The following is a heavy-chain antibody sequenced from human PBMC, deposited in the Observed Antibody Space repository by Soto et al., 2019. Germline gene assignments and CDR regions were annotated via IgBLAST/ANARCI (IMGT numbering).Heavy chain of an antibody. J-gene: IGHJ4*02. Sequence: PGGSLRLSCAASGFIVGDNYINWVRQAPGKGLEWVSVTYTGGYTYYADSVKGRFTISRDNSKNTLYLQMNSLRDEDTAVYYCAINYGDSGPFDYWGQGTLVTVSS. D-gene: IGHD4-17*01. CDR1: GFIVGDNY. CDR3: AINYGDSGPFDY. CDR2: TYTGGYT. V-gene: IGHV3-53*01.